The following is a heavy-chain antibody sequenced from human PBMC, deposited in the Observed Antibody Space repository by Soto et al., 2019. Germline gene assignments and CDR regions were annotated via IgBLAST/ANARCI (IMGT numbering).Heavy chain of an antibody. CDR1: GFTFSSYA. V-gene: IGHV3-23*01. CDR2: ISGSGGST. Sequence: EVQLLESGGGLVQPGGSLRLSCAASGFTFSSYAMSWVRQAPGKGLEWCSAISGSGGSTYYADSVNGRFTISRDNSKNTLYLQMNSLRAEDTAVYYCAKDEGPTSGSYHISNWFDHWGQGTLVTVSS. D-gene: IGHD3-10*01. CDR3: AKDEGPTSGSYHISNWFDH. J-gene: IGHJ5*02.